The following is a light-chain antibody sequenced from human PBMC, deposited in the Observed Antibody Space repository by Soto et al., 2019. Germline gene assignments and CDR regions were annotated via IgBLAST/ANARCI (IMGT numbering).Light chain of an antibody. Sequence: QSVLTQPASVSGSPGQSITISCTGTSSDVGAYNSVSWYRQDPGKAPKLIIYDVTNRPSGVSNRFSGSKSGNTASLTISGLQAEDEADYYCSSFTSYSTYVFGTGTQLTVL. CDR1: SSDVGAYNS. V-gene: IGLV2-14*01. CDR2: DVT. CDR3: SSFTSYSTYV. J-gene: IGLJ1*01.